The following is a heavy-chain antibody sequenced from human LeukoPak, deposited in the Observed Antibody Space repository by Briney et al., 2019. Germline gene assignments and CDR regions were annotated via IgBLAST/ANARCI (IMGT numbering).Heavy chain of an antibody. V-gene: IGHV1-2*02. CDR3: ARGDLAFVPAADRYGYYL. Sequence: ASVKVSCKVSGYTFTGYYIHWVRQAPGQGLDWMGWINPNNGGTKYAQGFQGRVTMTRATSISTAYMELTNLKSDDTAVYYCARGDLAFVPAADRYGYYLWGQGTLVTVSS. J-gene: IGHJ4*02. CDR1: GYTFTGYY. D-gene: IGHD2-2*01. CDR2: INPNNGGT.